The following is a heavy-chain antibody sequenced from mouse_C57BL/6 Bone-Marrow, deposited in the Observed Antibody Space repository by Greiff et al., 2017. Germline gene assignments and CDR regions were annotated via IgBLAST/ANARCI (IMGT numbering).Heavy chain of an antibody. D-gene: IGHD1-1*01. Sequence: LVESGAELARPGASVKLSCKASGYTFTSYGISWVKQRTGQGLEWIGEIYPRSGNTYYNEKFKGKATLTAYKSSRTAYMELRSLTAEDSAVYVCARKGDCCGSSDGFDYWGQGTTLTVSS. CDR2: IYPRSGNT. J-gene: IGHJ2*01. CDR1: GYTFTSYG. CDR3: ARKGDCCGSSDGFDY. V-gene: IGHV1-81*01.